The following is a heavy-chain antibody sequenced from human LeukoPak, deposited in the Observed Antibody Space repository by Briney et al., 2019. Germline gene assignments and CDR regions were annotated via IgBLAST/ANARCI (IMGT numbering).Heavy chain of an antibody. CDR1: GYTFTSYY. V-gene: IGHV1-46*01. D-gene: IGHD2/OR15-2a*01. J-gene: IGHJ4*02. CDR2: INPSGGST. Sequence: GASVKVSCKASGYTFTSYYMHWVRQALGQGLEWMGIINPSGGSTSYAQKFQGRVTMTRDTSTSTVYMELSSLRSEDTAVYYCATDHLSEIATPGYWGQGTLVTVSS. CDR3: ATDHLSEIATPGY.